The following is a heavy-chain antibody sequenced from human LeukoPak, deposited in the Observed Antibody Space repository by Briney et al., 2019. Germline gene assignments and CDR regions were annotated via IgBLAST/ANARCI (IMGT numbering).Heavy chain of an antibody. CDR1: GFTFDDYG. CDR2: INWNGGST. V-gene: IGHV3-20*04. J-gene: IGHJ6*03. Sequence: GGSLRLSCAASGFTFDDYGMSWVRQAPGKGLEWVSGINWNGGSTGYADSVKGRFTISRDNAKNSLYLQMNSLRAEDTALYYCARDGGYCTNGVCYDYYMDVWGKGTTVTVSS. D-gene: IGHD2-8*01. CDR3: ARDGGYCTNGVCYDYYMDV.